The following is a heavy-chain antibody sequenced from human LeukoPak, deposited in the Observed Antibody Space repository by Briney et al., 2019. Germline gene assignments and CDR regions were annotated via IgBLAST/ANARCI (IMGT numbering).Heavy chain of an antibody. CDR3: ARDLAYYGSGKQNY. V-gene: IGHV3-66*01. CDR2: INSGGST. CDR1: GFTVSSNY. Sequence: GGSLRLSCAASGFTVSSNYMSWVRRAPGKGLEWVSVINSGGSTYYADSVKGRFTISRDNSKNTLYLQMNSLRAEDTAVYYCARDLAYYGSGKQNYWGQGTLVTVSS. D-gene: IGHD3-10*01. J-gene: IGHJ4*02.